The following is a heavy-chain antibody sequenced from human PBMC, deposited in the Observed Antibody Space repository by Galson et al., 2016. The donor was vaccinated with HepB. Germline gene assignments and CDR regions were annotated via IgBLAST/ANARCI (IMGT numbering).Heavy chain of an antibody. CDR1: GFTFSGYS. D-gene: IGHD6-19*01. J-gene: IGHJ3*02. CDR2: IWYDGSNK. V-gene: IGHV3-33*01. CDR3: ARDMQWQGSIDAFDI. Sequence: SLRLSCASSGFTFSGYSMHWVRQAAGKGLEWVAVIWYDGSNKKYVDSVKGRFTISGDNSKNMLYLQMNSLRAEDTAVYYCARDMQWQGSIDAFDIWGQGTMVAVSS.